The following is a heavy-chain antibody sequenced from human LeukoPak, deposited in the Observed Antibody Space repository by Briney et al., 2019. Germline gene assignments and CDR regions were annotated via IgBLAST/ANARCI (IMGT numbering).Heavy chain of an antibody. CDR1: GYTFTGYY. CDR2: INPNSGGT. D-gene: IGHD3-22*01. J-gene: IGHJ4*02. Sequence: ASVKVSCKASGYTFTGYYMHWVRHAPGQGHEWMGWINPNSGGTNYAQTLQGRVTMTRDTSISIVYMELSGLRTDETAVYYCARVLRYDDSSGYYAYWGQGTLVTVSS. V-gene: IGHV1-2*02. CDR3: ARVLRYDDSSGYYAY.